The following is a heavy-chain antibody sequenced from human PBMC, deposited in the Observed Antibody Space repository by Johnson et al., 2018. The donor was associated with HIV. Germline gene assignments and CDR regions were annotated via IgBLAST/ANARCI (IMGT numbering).Heavy chain of an antibody. J-gene: IGHJ3*02. CDR2: IWYDGSNK. V-gene: IGHV3-30*18. CDR3: AKPPSMGADAFDI. CDR1: GFTFGIYG. D-gene: IGHD3-16*01. Sequence: VQLVESGGGVVQPGTSLRLSCAASGFTFGIYGMHWVRQAPGKGLEWVAVIWYDGSNKYYGDSVKGRFTISRDNSKNTLYLQMNSLRAEDTAVYYCAKPPSMGADAFDIWGQGTGVTVSS.